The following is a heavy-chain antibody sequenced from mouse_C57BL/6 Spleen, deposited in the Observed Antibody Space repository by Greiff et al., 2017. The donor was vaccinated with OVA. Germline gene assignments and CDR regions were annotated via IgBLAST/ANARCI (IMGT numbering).Heavy chain of an antibody. D-gene: IGHD1-1*01. V-gene: IGHV1-55*01. CDR1: GYTFTSYW. CDR3: ARTDGSSCGFGY. J-gene: IGHJ3*01. Sequence: QVQLQQPGAELVKPGASVKMSCKASGYTFTSYWITWVKQRPGQGLEWIGDIYPGSGSTNYNEKFKSKATLTVDTSSSTAYMQLSSLTSEDSAVYYCARTDGSSCGFGYWGQGTLVTVSA. CDR2: IYPGSGST.